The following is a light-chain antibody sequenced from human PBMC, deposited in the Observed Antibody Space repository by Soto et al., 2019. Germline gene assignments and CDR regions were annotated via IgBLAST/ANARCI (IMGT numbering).Light chain of an antibody. J-gene: IGLJ2*01. V-gene: IGLV1-51*01. CDR1: SSNIGNNF. CDR3: SSYTSLNTVI. Sequence: QSVLTQPPSVSAAPGQKVTISCSGTSSNIGNNFVSWYQHFPGKAPKLLIFDDTKRPSGIPDRFSGSKSGTSATLGITGLQTGDEADYYCSSYTSLNTVIFGGGTKLTVL. CDR2: DDT.